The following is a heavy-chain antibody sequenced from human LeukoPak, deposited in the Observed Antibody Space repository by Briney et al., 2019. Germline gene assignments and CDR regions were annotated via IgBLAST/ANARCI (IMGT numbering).Heavy chain of an antibody. D-gene: IGHD6-19*01. J-gene: IGHJ4*02. CDR1: GYTFTAYY. V-gene: IGHV1-2*02. CDR3: ARVYMGSAPDY. Sequence: ASVKVSCKASGYTFTAYYIHWARQAPGQGLEWMGWIDPNRGGTSYAQKFQGRVAMTRDTFISSAYMELSSLISDDTAVYYCARVYMGSAPDYWGQGTLVTVSS. CDR2: IDPNRGGT.